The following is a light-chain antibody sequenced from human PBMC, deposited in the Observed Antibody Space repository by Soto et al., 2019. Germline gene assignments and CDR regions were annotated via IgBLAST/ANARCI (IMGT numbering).Light chain of an antibody. V-gene: IGLV2-11*01. CDR1: SSDIGGYNY. Sequence: QLVLTQPRSVSGSPGQSVTISCTGTSSDIGGYNYVSWYQQHPGKAPKLMIYDVSKRPSGVPDRFSGSKSGNTASLTISGLQAEDEADFYCCSYTGNYTLVFGGGTKVTVL. J-gene: IGLJ2*01. CDR3: CSYTGNYTLV. CDR2: DVS.